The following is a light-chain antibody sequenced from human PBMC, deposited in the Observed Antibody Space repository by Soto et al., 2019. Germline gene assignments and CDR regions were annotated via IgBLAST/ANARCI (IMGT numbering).Light chain of an antibody. CDR1: SSDVGAYIF. Sequence: QSALTQPPSASGSPGQSVTISCTGTSSDVGAYIFVSWYQQHPGKAPKLMVYDVNRRPPGVPDRFFGSKSGNTASLTVSGLQAEDEADYYCCSYAGRATYVFGGGTKVTVL. J-gene: IGLJ2*01. CDR2: DVN. V-gene: IGLV2-8*01. CDR3: CSYAGRATYV.